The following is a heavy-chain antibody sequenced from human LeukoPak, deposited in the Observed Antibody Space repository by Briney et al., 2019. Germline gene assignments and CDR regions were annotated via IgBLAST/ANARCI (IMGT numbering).Heavy chain of an antibody. CDR3: AKKYSSGRRPYDYYMDV. J-gene: IGHJ6*03. D-gene: IGHD6-19*01. V-gene: IGHV3-30*02. CDR1: GFTFSSYG. CDR2: IRYDGSDK. Sequence: GGSLRLSCAASGFTFSSYGMNWVRQAPGKGLEWVACIRYDGSDKYYADSVKGRFTVSRDNSKNMVYLQMNSLRAEDTAVYYCAKKYSSGRRPYDYYMDVWGKGTTVIVSS.